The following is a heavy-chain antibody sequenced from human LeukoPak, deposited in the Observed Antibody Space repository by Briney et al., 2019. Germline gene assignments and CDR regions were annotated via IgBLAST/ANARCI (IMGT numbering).Heavy chain of an antibody. CDR3: ARESPAQYCSSTSCYLIYYYYYMDV. J-gene: IGHJ6*03. V-gene: IGHV4-59*01. CDR1: GGSISSYY. CDR2: IYYSGST. D-gene: IGHD2-2*01. Sequence: PSETLSLTCTVSGGSISSYYWSWIRQPPGKGLEWMGYIYYSGSTNYNPSLKSGVTITVDTYKNQFSLKLISVTAADTAVYYCARESPAQYCSSTSCYLIYYYYYMDVWGKGTTVTVSS.